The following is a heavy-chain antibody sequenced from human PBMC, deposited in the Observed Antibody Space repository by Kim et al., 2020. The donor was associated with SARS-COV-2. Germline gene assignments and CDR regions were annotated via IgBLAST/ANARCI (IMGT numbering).Heavy chain of an antibody. V-gene: IGHV4-59*08. D-gene: IGHD1-26*01. J-gene: IGHJ5*02. Sequence: NPPIQRRVTITVDTSKNQFSLNLSSVTAADTAVYYWARRQGGTYWFDPWGQGTLVTVSS. CDR3: ARRQGGTYWFDP.